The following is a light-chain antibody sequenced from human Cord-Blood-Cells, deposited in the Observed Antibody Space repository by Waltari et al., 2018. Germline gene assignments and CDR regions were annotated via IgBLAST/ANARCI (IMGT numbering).Light chain of an antibody. CDR1: SPNLRLNP. Sequence: QSVLTQPPSASGTPGQRVTLPCSCRSPNLRLNPVNWYQQPPGTAPKLLIYNNNQRPSGVPDRFSGSKSGTSASLAISGLQSEDEADYYCAAWDDSLNGYVFGTGTKVTVL. V-gene: IGLV1-44*01. CDR3: AAWDDSLNGYV. CDR2: NNN. J-gene: IGLJ1*01.